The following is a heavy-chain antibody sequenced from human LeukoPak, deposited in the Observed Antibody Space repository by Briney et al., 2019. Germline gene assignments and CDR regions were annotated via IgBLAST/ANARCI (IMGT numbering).Heavy chain of an antibody. J-gene: IGHJ4*02. CDR1: GYTFTGYY. V-gene: IGHV1-2*02. CDR3: ARVDSSGWTKNY. CDR2: INPNSGGA. D-gene: IGHD6-19*01. Sequence: ASVKVSCKASGYTFTGYYMHWVRQAPGQGLEWMGWINPNSGGANYAQKFQGRVTMTRDTSISTAYMELSRLRSDDTAVYYRARVDSSGWTKNYWGQGTLVTVSS.